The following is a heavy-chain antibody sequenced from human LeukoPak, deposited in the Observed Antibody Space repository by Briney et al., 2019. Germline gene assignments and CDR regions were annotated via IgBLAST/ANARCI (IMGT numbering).Heavy chain of an antibody. CDR1: GYTFTGYY. CDR3: ARDLVVVPAAIRRSKGLAY. D-gene: IGHD2-2*01. J-gene: IGHJ4*02. V-gene: IGHV1-2*02. Sequence: EASVKVSCEASGYTFTGYYMHWVRQTPGQGLEWMGWINPNSGGTNYAQKFQGRVTMTRDTSISTAYMELSRLRSDDTAVYYCARDLVVVPAAIRRSKGLAYWGQGTLVTVSS. CDR2: INPNSGGT.